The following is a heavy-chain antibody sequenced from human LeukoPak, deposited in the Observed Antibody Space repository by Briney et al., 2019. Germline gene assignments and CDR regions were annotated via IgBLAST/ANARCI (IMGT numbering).Heavy chain of an antibody. D-gene: IGHD3-22*01. CDR3: STLTHYDSRSFAFDI. CDR1: GFIFSRYW. J-gene: IGHJ3*02. CDR2: INGDETIK. Sequence: GGSLRPSCAASGFIFSRYWMYWVRQAPGKGLVWVSHINGDETIKNYADFVEGRFTISRDNAKNTLYLQMNSLGVEDTALYYCSTLTHYDSRSFAFDIWGQGTMVTVSS. V-gene: IGHV3-74*01.